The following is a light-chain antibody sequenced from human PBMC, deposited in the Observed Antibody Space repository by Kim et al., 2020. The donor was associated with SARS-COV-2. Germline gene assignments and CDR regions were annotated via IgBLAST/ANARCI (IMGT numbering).Light chain of an antibody. CDR3: AVWDDSLSGWV. Sequence: GRRVTISGSGSSSNIATNNVMWYQQLPGTAPKLLIYANNQGPSGVPDRFSASKSGTSASLATSGLRSVDEADYCCAVWDDSLSGWVFGGGTQLTVL. CDR2: ANN. V-gene: IGLV1-47*01. CDR1: SSNIATNN. J-gene: IGLJ3*02.